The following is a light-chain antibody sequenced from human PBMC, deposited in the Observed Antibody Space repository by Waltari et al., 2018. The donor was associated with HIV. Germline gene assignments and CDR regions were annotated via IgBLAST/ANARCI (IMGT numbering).Light chain of an antibody. CDR3: SSYTGSSTLYV. CDR2: EVS. CDR1: RSDVGLYNY. V-gene: IGLV2-14*01. Sequence: QSALTQPASVSGSPGQSITISCTAPRSDVGLYNYVSWYQQHPGKAPKLMIYEVSNRPSGVSNRFSGSKSGNTASLTISGLQAEDEADYYCSSYTGSSTLYVFGTGTKVTVL. J-gene: IGLJ1*01.